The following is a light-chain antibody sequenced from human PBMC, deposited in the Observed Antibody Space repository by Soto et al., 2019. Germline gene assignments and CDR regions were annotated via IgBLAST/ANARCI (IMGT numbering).Light chain of an antibody. CDR2: EVN. CDR3: SSYAGRDNWI. J-gene: IGLJ2*01. CDR1: SSDVGGYNY. V-gene: IGLV2-8*01. Sequence: QSALTQPPSASGSPGQSVTISCTGTSSDVGGYNYVSWYQQYSGKAPKLILYEVNRRPSGVPDRFSGSKSGNTASLTVSGLQPEDEAHYHCSSYAGRDNWIFGGGTKVTVL.